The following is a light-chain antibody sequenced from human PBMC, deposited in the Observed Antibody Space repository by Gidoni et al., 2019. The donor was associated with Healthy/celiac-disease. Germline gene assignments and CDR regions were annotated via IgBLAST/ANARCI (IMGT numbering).Light chain of an antibody. CDR2: DAS. J-gene: IGKJ4*01. V-gene: IGKV1-33*01. CDR3: QQYDNLPLT. Sequence: DIQMTQSPSSLAAAVGDRVTITCQASQDISNYLKWYQQKPGKAPKLLIYDASNLEKGVPSRFSGSGSGTDFTFTISSLQPEVIATYYCQQYDNLPLTFGGGTKVEIK. CDR1: QDISNY.